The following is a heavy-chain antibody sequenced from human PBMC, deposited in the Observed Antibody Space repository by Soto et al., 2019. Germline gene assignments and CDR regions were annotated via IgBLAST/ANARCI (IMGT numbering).Heavy chain of an antibody. D-gene: IGHD3-3*01. Sequence: SVKVSFKASGGTFSSYAISWVRQAPGQGLEWMGGIIPIFGTANYAQKFQGRVTITADESTSTAYMELSSLRSEDTAVYYCASWSGLLYQYYYGMDFRAQGTPATVSS. CDR1: GGTFSSYA. CDR3: ASWSGLLYQYYYGMDF. V-gene: IGHV1-69*13. J-gene: IGHJ6*01. CDR2: IIPIFGTA.